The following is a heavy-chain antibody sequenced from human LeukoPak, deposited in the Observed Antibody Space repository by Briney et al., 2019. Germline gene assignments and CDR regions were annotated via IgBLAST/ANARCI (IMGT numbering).Heavy chain of an antibody. CDR1: GGSFSGYY. CDR2: INHSGST. J-gene: IGHJ4*02. Sequence: PSETLSLTCAVYGGSFSGYYWSWIRQPPGKGLEWIGEINHSGSTYYNPSLKSRVTISVDTSKNQFSLKLSSVTAADTAVYYCAGTSDYGDYVGYWGQGTLVTVSS. D-gene: IGHD4-17*01. CDR3: AGTSDYGDYVGY. V-gene: IGHV4-34*01.